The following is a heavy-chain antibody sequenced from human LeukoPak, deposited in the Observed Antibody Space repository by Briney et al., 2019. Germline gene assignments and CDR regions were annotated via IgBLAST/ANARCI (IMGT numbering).Heavy chain of an antibody. CDR3: ARVRSYCGGDCYYFDY. D-gene: IGHD2-21*02. V-gene: IGHV6-1*01. CDR1: GDSVSSNSAA. J-gene: IGHJ4*02. CDR2: TDYRSKWFN. Sequence: SQTLSLTCAISGDSVSSNSAAWNWIRQSPSRSLEWRGRTDYRSKWFNDYAVSVKSRITINPDTSKNQFSLQLNSVTPEDTALYYCARVRSYCGGDCYYFDYWGQGTLVTVSS.